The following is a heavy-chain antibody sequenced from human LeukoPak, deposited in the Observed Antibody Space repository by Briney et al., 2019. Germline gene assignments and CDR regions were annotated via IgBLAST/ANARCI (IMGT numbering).Heavy chain of an antibody. J-gene: IGHJ4*01. D-gene: IGHD6-6*01. Sequence: GESLKISCKGSGYSFTTYWIAWVRQMPGKGLEWMGIIYPGDPDTRYSPSFQGQVTISGDKSINTAYLQWSSLKVSDTAMYYCARPRVPGSSSPPFDYWGQGTLVTVSS. CDR2: IYPGDPDT. V-gene: IGHV5-51*01. CDR1: GYSFTTYW. CDR3: ARPRVPGSSSPPFDY.